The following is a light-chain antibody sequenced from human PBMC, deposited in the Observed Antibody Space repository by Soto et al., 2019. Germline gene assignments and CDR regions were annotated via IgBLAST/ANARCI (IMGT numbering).Light chain of an antibody. Sequence: QSVLTQTPSASETPGQRVTISCSGSSSNIGSNTVSWYQQLPGTAPKLLIYSNNQRPSGVPDRFSGSKSGTSASLAISGLQSEDEADYYCATWDDSLNGPVFGGGTKLTVL. CDR1: SSNIGSNT. V-gene: IGLV1-44*01. J-gene: IGLJ3*02. CDR2: SNN. CDR3: ATWDDSLNGPV.